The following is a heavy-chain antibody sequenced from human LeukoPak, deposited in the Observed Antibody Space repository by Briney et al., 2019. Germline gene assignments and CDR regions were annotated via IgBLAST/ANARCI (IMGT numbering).Heavy chain of an antibody. D-gene: IGHD3-16*02. CDR3: ARGAYVWGSYRQGYFQH. Sequence: SETLSLTCAVYGGSFSGYYWSWIRQPPGKGLEWIGEINHSGTTNYNPSLKSRVTISVDTSKNQFSLKLSSVTAADTAVYYCARGAYVWGSYRQGYFQHWGQGTLVTVSS. CDR1: GGSFSGYY. J-gene: IGHJ1*01. CDR2: INHSGTT. V-gene: IGHV4-34*01.